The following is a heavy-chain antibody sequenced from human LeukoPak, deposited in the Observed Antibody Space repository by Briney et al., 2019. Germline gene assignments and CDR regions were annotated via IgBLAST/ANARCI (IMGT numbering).Heavy chain of an antibody. CDR2: ISSSSSYI. CDR3: ARDLSGVTGYTYGRGIDY. Sequence: GGSLRLSCAASGFTFSSYSMNWVRQAPGKGLEWVSSISSSSSYIYYADSLKGRLTISRDNARNSLYLQMNSLRAEDTAVYYCARDLSGVTGYTYGRGIDYWGQGTLVTVSS. D-gene: IGHD5-18*01. V-gene: IGHV3-21*01. CDR1: GFTFSSYS. J-gene: IGHJ4*02.